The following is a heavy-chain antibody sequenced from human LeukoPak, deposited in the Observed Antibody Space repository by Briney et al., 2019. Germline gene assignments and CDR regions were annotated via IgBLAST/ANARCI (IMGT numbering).Heavy chain of an antibody. J-gene: IGHJ4*02. CDR1: GFTFSSSW. V-gene: IGHV3-7*03. CDR3: AKYYGSALDD. D-gene: IGHD3-3*01. Sequence: GGSLRLSRAASGFTFSSSWMCWVRQAPGNGLEWVANIKHDGTEKYYVDSVKGRFTISRDNAKNSVYLQMNSLRAEDTAVYFCAKYYGSALDDWGQGTLVIVSS. CDR2: IKHDGTEK.